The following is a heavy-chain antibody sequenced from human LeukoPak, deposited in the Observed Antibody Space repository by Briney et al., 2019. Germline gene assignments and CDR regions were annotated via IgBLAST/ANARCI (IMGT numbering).Heavy chain of an antibody. J-gene: IGHJ4*02. CDR2: VYYSGST. CDR3: ARDQGGYNYYFDY. D-gene: IGHD5-24*01. CDR1: GDSISSSIYY. V-gene: IGHV4-39*07. Sequence: SETLSLTCTVSGDSISSSIYYWGWIRQPPGKGLEWIGSVYYSGSTYYNPSLKSRVTISVDTSKNQFSLKLSSVTAADTAVYYCARDQGGYNYYFDYWGQGTLVTVSS.